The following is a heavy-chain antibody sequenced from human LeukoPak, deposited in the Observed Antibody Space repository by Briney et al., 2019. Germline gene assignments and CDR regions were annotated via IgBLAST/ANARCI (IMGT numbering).Heavy chain of an antibody. V-gene: IGHV4-34*01. D-gene: IGHD5-24*01. Sequence: KPSETLSLTCAVYGGFFSGYYWSWIRQPPGKGLEWIGEINDGRSTNYNPSLKRRVTISVDTSKNQYSLKLNSLTAADTAIYYCARGREYRRWIQKIDSWGQGTLVTVSS. CDR1: GGFFSGYY. J-gene: IGHJ4*02. CDR2: INDGRST. CDR3: ARGREYRRWIQKIDS.